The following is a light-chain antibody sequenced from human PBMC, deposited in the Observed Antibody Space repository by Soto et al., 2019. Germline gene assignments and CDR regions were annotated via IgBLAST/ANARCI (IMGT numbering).Light chain of an antibody. J-gene: IGKJ1*01. CDR2: GVS. V-gene: IGKV1-39*01. CDR1: QSIGTS. Sequence: DIQMTQSPSSLSASVGDRVTISCRTSQSIGTSLHWYQHKPGKAPKALIYGVSNLESGVPSRFSGSGSETDFTLTISSLQPEDSATYYCQRSYILRSFGQGTKVDIK. CDR3: QRSYILRS.